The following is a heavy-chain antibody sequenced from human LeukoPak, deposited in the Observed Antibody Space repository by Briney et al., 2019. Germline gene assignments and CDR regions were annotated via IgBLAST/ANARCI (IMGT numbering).Heavy chain of an antibody. J-gene: IGHJ4*02. CDR3: RADTIVVAAAAPVASAFEY. D-gene: IGHD2-15*01. CDR2: ISAYKGDT. CDR1: GYTFSSYG. V-gene: IGHV1-18*01. Sequence: GASVKVSCKTSGYTFSSYGISWLRQAPGQGLEWMGWISAYKGDTDYSQKFQGRLTVTRDTSTSTAYMELQSLTSDDTAVHCTRADTIVVAAAAPVASAFEYWGQGTLITVSS.